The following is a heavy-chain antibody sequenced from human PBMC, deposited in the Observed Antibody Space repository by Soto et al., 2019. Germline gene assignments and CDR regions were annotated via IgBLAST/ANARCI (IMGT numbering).Heavy chain of an antibody. J-gene: IGHJ4*02. CDR1: GGSISSSDHY. CDR3: ARPSFGGVTPFVY. CDR2: IYNSGIT. D-gene: IGHD3-16*01. V-gene: IGHV4-39*01. Sequence: SETLSLTCTVSGGSISSSDHYWGWIRQPPGKGLEWIGSIYNSGITYYNPSLKSRVTISVDTSKNQFSLKLNSVTAADTAVYFCARPSFGGVTPFVYWGQGTLVTVSS.